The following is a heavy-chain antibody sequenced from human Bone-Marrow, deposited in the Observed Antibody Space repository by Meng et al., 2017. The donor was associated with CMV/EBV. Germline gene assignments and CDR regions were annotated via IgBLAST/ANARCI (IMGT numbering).Heavy chain of an antibody. CDR3: ARDGLYSSSHFDY. CDR2: INPNSGGT. D-gene: IGHD6-6*01. Sequence: QGHLVQSGAEVKKPGASVKVSCKASGYTFTGYYMHWVRQAPGQGLEWMGWINPNSGGTNYAQKFQGRATMTRDTSISTAYMELSRLRSDDTAVYYCARDGLYSSSHFDYWGQGTLVTVSS. V-gene: IGHV1-2*02. CDR1: GYTFTGYY. J-gene: IGHJ4*02.